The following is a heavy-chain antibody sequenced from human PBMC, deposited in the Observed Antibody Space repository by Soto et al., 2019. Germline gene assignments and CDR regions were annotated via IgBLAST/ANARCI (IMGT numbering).Heavy chain of an antibody. CDR3: ARFRITMIVVANWFDP. D-gene: IGHD3-22*01. Sequence: LTCTVSGGSISSGGYYWSWIRQHPGKGLEWIGYIYYSGSTYYNPSLKSRVTISVDTSKNQFSLKLSSVTAADTAVYYCARFRITMIVVANWFDPWGQGTLVTVSS. V-gene: IGHV4-31*03. CDR2: IYYSGST. J-gene: IGHJ5*02. CDR1: GGSISSGGYY.